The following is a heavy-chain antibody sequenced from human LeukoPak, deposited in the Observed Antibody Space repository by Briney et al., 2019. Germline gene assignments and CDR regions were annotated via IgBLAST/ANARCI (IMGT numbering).Heavy chain of an antibody. CDR3: ARSASSAFDY. CDR1: GFTSCRHW. Sequence: GGSLRLSCVASGFTSCRHWMNSVRQAPREGLESVSNIKQDGSEKYYADSVKGRFTISRDNAKNTLYLQMNSLRAEDTAVYYCARSASSAFDYWGQGTVVIVSS. V-gene: IGHV3-7*04. CDR2: IKQDGSEK. D-gene: IGHD6-25*01. J-gene: IGHJ4*02.